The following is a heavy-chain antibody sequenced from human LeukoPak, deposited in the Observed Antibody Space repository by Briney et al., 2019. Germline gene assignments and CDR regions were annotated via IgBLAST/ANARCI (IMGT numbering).Heavy chain of an antibody. D-gene: IGHD3-22*01. Sequence: SETLSLTCTASGGSISSRSYYWGWIRQAPGKGLQWIGTIYYNGSTYYNPSLESRVTISVDTSKNHFSLNLSSVTAADTAVYYCARDGVRLYYYDSSGYPRGAFDIWGQGTMVTVSS. V-gene: IGHV4-39*02. CDR3: ARDGVRLYYYDSSGYPRGAFDI. J-gene: IGHJ3*02. CDR2: IYYNGST. CDR1: GGSISSRSYY.